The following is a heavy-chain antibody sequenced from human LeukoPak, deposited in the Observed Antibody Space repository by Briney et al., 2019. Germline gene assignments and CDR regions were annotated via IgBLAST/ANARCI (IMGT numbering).Heavy chain of an antibody. CDR3: ARPYYYDSSGYFQE. CDR2: IYYSGST. V-gene: IGHV4-39*01. CDR1: GGSISSSSYY. Sequence: SETLSLTCTVSGGSISSSSYYWGWIRQPPGKGLEWIGSIYYSGSTYYNPSLKSRVTISVDTSKNQFSLRLSSVTAADTAVYYCARPYYYDSSGYFQEWGQGTLVTVSS. J-gene: IGHJ4*02. D-gene: IGHD3-22*01.